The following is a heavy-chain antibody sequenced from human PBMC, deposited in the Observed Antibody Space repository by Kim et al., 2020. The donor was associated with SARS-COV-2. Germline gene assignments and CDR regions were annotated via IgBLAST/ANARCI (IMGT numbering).Heavy chain of an antibody. CDR3: TRAFFGPPEYYYGSGSYFRWWFDP. CDR1: GFTFGDYA. D-gene: IGHD3-10*01. V-gene: IGHV3-49*04. Sequence: GGSLRLSCTASGFTFGDYAMSWVRQAPGKGLEWVGFIRSKAYGGTTEYAASVKGRFTISRDDSKSIAYLQMNSLKTEDTAVYYCTRAFFGPPEYYYGSGSYFRWWFDPWGQGTLVTVSS. J-gene: IGHJ5*02. CDR2: IRSKAYGGTT.